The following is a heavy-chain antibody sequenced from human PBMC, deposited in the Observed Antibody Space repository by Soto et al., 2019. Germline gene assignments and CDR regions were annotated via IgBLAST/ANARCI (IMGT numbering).Heavy chain of an antibody. Sequence: ASVKFSCTASGYTFTGYYMHWVRQAPGQGLEWMGWINPNSGGTNYAQKFQGRVTMTRDTSISTAYMELSRLRSDDTAGYYCARYLQLERDHTPTLYWGQGQLVT. CDR3: ARYLQLERDHTPTLY. CDR1: GYTFTGYY. J-gene: IGHJ4*02. D-gene: IGHD1-1*01. V-gene: IGHV1-2*02. CDR2: INPNSGGT.